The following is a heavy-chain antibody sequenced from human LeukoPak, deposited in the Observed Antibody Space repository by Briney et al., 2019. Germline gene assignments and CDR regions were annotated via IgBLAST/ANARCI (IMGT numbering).Heavy chain of an antibody. V-gene: IGHV3-74*01. CDR1: GFTFSSYW. Sequence: GGSLRLSCAASGFTFSSYWMHWVRQAPGKGLVWVSGINSDGSSTSYADSVKGRFTISRDNAKNTLYLQMNSLRAEDTAVYYCARDPVVPTRRINWFDPWGQGTLVTVSS. CDR3: ARDPVVPTRRINWFDP. J-gene: IGHJ5*02. D-gene: IGHD2-2*01. CDR2: INSDGSST.